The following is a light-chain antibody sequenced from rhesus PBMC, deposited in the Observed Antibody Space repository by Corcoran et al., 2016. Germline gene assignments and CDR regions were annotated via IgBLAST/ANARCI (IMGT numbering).Light chain of an antibody. V-gene: IGLV2-32*02. CDR1: TSDIGSYNY. CDR2: EVT. J-gene: IGLJ1*01. Sequence: QAALTQPRSVSGSPGLSVTLSCTGTTSDIGSYNYVSWYQQHPGTAPKLIIYEVTKRPSGVSDRFSGSNSGNTASLTISGLQAEDEADYYCCSFAGTKTFIFATGTRLTVL. CDR3: CSFAGTKTFI.